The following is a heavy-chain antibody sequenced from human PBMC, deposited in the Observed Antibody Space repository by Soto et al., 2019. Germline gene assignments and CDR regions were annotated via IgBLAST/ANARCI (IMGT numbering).Heavy chain of an antibody. Sequence: SETLSLTCAVYGGSFSGYYWSWIRQPPGKGLEWIGEINHSGSTNYNPSLKSRVTISVDTSKNQFSLKLSSVTAADTAVYYCASRWRGVVVVATATTHHSINWFDPWGQGTLVTVSS. D-gene: IGHD2-15*01. CDR1: GGSFSGYY. CDR3: ASRWRGVVVVATATTHHSINWFDP. V-gene: IGHV4-34*01. J-gene: IGHJ5*02. CDR2: INHSGST.